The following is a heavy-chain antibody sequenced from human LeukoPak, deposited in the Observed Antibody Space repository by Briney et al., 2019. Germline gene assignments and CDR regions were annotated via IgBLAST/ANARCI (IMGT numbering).Heavy chain of an antibody. V-gene: IGHV1-46*01. CDR1: GCTFTSYY. D-gene: IGHD5-12*01. Sequence: GASVKVSCKASGCTFTSYYMHLVRQAPGQGLEWMGIINPSGGSTDYAQKFQGRVTMTTDTSTSTVYMELSSLRSEDTAVYYCARVSGYDLRSLDYWGQGTLVTVSS. CDR3: ARVSGYDLRSLDY. J-gene: IGHJ4*02. CDR2: INPSGGST.